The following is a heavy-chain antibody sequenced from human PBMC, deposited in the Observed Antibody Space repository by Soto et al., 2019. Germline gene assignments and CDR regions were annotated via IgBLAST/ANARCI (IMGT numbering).Heavy chain of an antibody. Sequence: GASVKVSCKASGGTFSSYAISWVRQAPGQGLEWMGGIIPIFGTANYAQKFQGRVTITADESTSTAYMELSSLRSEDTAVYYCARDLNGDYVYFQHWGQGTLVTVSS. V-gene: IGHV1-69*13. CDR3: ARDLNGDYVYFQH. J-gene: IGHJ1*01. D-gene: IGHD4-17*01. CDR1: GGTFSSYA. CDR2: IIPIFGTA.